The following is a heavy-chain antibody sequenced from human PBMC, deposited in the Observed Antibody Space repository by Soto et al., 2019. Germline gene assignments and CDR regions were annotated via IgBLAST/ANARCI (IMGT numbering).Heavy chain of an antibody. CDR2: MNPGSGDT. CDR1: GYTFTNND. CDR3: ARMASFGSLNWFDP. Sequence: VQVSCKASGYTFTNNDVTWVRQATGQGLEWMGWMNPGSGDTGYAQKFQGRVTMTRNISIATAYMELSSLRSEDTAIYYCARMASFGSLNWFDPWGQGTLVTVSS. J-gene: IGHJ5*02. V-gene: IGHV1-8*01. D-gene: IGHD5-18*01.